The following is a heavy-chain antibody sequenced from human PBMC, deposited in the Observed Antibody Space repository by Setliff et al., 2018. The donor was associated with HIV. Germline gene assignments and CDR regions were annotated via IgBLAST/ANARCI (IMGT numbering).Heavy chain of an antibody. CDR2: IYPGDYPGDANT. V-gene: IGHV5-51*01. D-gene: IGHD4-17*01. Sequence: GESLKISCKGSGYSFTTNWIGWVRQIPGKGLEWMGIIYPGDYPGDANTRYSPSFQGQVTISADKSISTAYLQWSSLKASDTAMYYCARRLTDYQNDFGIWGQGTMVTVSS. CDR3: ARRLTDYQNDFGI. J-gene: IGHJ3*02. CDR1: GYSFTTNW.